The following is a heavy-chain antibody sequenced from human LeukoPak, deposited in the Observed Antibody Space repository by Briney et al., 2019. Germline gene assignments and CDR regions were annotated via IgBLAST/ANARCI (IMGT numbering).Heavy chain of an antibody. CDR3: VRAKGDY. V-gene: IGHV4-39*07. CDR1: GGSISSSNYY. Sequence: PSETLSLTCTVSGGSISSSNYYWGWIRQPPGKGLEWIGSIYYTGSTYYNPSLRSRVTISVDTSKNQFSLKLSSVTAADTAVYYCVRAKGDYWGPGTLVTVSS. CDR2: IYYTGST. J-gene: IGHJ4*02.